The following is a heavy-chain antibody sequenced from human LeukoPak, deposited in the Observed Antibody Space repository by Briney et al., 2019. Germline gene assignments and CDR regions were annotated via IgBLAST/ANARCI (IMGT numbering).Heavy chain of an antibody. V-gene: IGHV3-48*04. CDR2: ISSSGSTI. CDR1: GFTFSSYA. J-gene: IGHJ4*02. Sequence: GGSLRLSCAASGFTFSSYAMSWVRQAPGKGLEWVSYISSSGSTIYYADSVKGRFTISRDNAENSLYLQMNSLRAEDTAVYYCASLKRVRGVINHLDYWGQGALVTVSS. CDR3: ASLKRVRGVINHLDY. D-gene: IGHD3-10*01.